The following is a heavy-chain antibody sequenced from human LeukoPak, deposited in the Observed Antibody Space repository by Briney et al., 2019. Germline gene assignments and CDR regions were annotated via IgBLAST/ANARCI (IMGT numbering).Heavy chain of an antibody. CDR1: GFTFDDYA. D-gene: IGHD5-18*01. V-gene: IGHV3-9*01. J-gene: IGHJ4*02. CDR3: AKDGGYSYGRRGFDY. Sequence: GRSLRLSCAASGFTFDDYAMHWVRRAPGKGLEWVSGISWNSDSIGYADSVKGRFTISRDNAKNSLYLQMNSLRAEDTALYYCAKDGGYSYGRRGFDYWGQGTLVTVSS. CDR2: ISWNSDSI.